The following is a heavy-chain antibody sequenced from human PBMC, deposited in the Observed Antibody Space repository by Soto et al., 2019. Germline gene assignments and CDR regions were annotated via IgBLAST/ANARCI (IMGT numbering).Heavy chain of an antibody. V-gene: IGHV3-11*06. Sequence: GGSLRLSCAASGFTFSDYYMSWIRQAPGKGLEWVSYISSSSSYTSYADSVKGRFTISRDNAKNSLYLQMNSLRAEDTAVYYCARDTIVVPAPIVWGQGTTVTVSS. D-gene: IGHD2-2*01. CDR3: ARDTIVVPAPIV. J-gene: IGHJ6*02. CDR1: GFTFSDYY. CDR2: ISSSSSYT.